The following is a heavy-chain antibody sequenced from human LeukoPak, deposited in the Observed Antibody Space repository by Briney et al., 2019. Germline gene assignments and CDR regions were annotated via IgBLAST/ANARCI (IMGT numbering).Heavy chain of an antibody. CDR3: ARHEIPIVVVPAAITYYYYYGMDV. CDR1: GGSISSGSYY. D-gene: IGHD2-2*02. V-gene: IGHV4-39*01. Sequence: SETLSLTCTVSGGSISSGSYYWGWIRQPPGKGLEWIGSIYYSGSTYYTPSLKSRVTISVDTSKNQFSLKRSSVTAADTAVYYCARHEIPIVVVPAAITYYYYYGMDVWGQGTTVTVSS. CDR2: IYYSGST. J-gene: IGHJ6*02.